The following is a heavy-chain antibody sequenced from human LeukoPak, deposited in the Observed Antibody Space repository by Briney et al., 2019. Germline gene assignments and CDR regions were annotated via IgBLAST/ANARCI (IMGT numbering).Heavy chain of an antibody. CDR3: ARGYDSSGYYYGLDY. CDR2: INWNGGST. D-gene: IGHD3-22*01. CDR1: GFTFDDYG. V-gene: IGHV3-20*04. J-gene: IGHJ4*02. Sequence: GGSLRLSCAASGFTFDDYGMGWVRQAPGKGLEWVSGINWNGGSTGYADSVKGRFTISRDNAKNSLYLQMNSLRAEDTALYYCARGYDSSGYYYGLDYWGQGTLVTVSS.